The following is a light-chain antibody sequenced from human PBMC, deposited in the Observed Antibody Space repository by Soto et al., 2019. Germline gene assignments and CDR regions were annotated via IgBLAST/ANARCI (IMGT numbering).Light chain of an antibody. V-gene: IGLV2-11*01. CDR2: DVS. CDR1: SSVVGNYIY. Sequence: LTQPRSVSGSPGQSVTISCTGTSSVVGNYIYVSWYQQHPGKAPKLMIYDVSKRPSGVPDRFSGSKSGNTASLTISGLQAEDEADYYCCSYVGSYSLVFGGGTKVTVL. CDR3: CSYVGSYSLV. J-gene: IGLJ2*01.